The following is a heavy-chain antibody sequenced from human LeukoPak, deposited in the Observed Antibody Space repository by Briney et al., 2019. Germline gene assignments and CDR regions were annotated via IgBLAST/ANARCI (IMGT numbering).Heavy chain of an antibody. CDR1: GFTFSSYW. J-gene: IGHJ4*02. CDR3: ARDGSGILTGYSPLDY. V-gene: IGHV3-21*01. CDR2: ISSSSSYI. Sequence: GGSLRLSCAASGFTFSSYWMSWVRQAPGKGLEWVSSISSSSSYIYYADSVKGRFTISRDNAKNSLYLQMNSLRAEDTAVYYCARDGSGILTGYSPLDYWGQGTLVTVSS. D-gene: IGHD3-9*01.